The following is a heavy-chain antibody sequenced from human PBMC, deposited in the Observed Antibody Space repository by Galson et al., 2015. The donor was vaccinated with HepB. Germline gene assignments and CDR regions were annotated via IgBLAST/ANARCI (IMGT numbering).Heavy chain of an antibody. CDR1: GFTFSDYN. J-gene: IGHJ5*02. Sequence: SLRLSCAASGFTFSDYNMHWLRQSPGKGLEWVAVIWYDGTIKYYADSVKGRFTISRDNSKNTLYLQMNSLRAADTAVYSCARDGRRGDLDPWDQGTLVTVSS. CDR2: IWYDGTIK. CDR3: ARDGRRGDLDP. D-gene: IGHD3-16*01. V-gene: IGHV3-33*01.